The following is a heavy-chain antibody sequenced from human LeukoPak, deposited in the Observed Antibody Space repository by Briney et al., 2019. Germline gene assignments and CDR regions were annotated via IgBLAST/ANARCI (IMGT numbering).Heavy chain of an antibody. Sequence: GGSLRLSCAASGFSLGRYTMHWVRQAPGKGLEWVAVTSYDGRNRYYADSVKGRFTISRDNSNNTLYLQMNSLRTEDTAMYYCARSNGYFDYWGQGTLVTVSS. CDR3: ARSNGYFDY. CDR1: GFSLGRYT. V-gene: IGHV3-30*04. J-gene: IGHJ4*02. CDR2: TSYDGRNR. D-gene: IGHD2-8*01.